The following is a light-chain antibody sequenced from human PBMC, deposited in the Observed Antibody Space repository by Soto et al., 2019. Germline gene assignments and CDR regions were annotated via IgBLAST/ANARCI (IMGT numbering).Light chain of an antibody. J-gene: IGLJ1*01. CDR1: SSDVGGYNY. CDR2: DVS. CDR3: SSYTSSSTLSYV. V-gene: IGLV2-14*01. Sequence: QSALTQPASVSGSPGQSITISCTGTSSDVGGYNYVSWYQQHPGKAPKLMIYDVSNRPSGVSNRSSGSKSGNTASLTISGLQAEDEADYYCSSYTSSSTLSYVFGTGTKLTVL.